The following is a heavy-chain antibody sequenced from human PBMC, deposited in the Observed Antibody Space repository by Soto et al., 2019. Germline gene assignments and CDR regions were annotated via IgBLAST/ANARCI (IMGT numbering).Heavy chain of an antibody. CDR3: VREEIAAAS. V-gene: IGHV1-69*08. Sequence: QVQLVQSGAEVKKPGSSVKVSCKASGGTFSSYTISWVRQAPGQGLEWMGRIIPILGIANYAKKFQGRVTINADKPTSTAYMELSSVRSEDTAVYYCVREEIAAASWGQGTMVTVSS. D-gene: IGHD6-13*01. CDR2: IIPILGIA. CDR1: GGTFSSYT. J-gene: IGHJ3*01.